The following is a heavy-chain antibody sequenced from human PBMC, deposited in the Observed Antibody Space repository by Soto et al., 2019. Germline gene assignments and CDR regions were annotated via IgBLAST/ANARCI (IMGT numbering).Heavy chain of an antibody. J-gene: IGHJ6*02. Sequence: SETLSLTCAVSGYSISSGYYWGWIRQPPGKGLEWIGSIYHSGSTYYNPSLKSRVTISVDTSKNQFSLKLSSVTAADTAVYYCARGNRRITIFGVVTGGVYYYGMDVWGQGTTVTVSS. D-gene: IGHD3-3*01. V-gene: IGHV4-38-2*01. CDR2: IYHSGST. CDR1: GYSISSGYY. CDR3: ARGNRRITIFGVVTGGVYYYGMDV.